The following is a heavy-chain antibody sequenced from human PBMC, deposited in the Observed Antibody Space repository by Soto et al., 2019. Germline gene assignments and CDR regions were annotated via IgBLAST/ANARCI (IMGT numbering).Heavy chain of an antibody. Sequence: GGSLRLSCAASGFTFSSYAMTWVRQAPGKGLEWVSAISGSGGSTYYADSVKGRFAISRDNSKNTLYLQMNSLRAEDTAVYYCAKDLSFTTAPPYYYYGMEVWGQGTTVTLSS. V-gene: IGHV3-23*01. D-gene: IGHD2-2*01. CDR1: GFTFSSYA. CDR3: AKDLSFTTAPPYYYYGMEV. J-gene: IGHJ6*02. CDR2: ISGSGGST.